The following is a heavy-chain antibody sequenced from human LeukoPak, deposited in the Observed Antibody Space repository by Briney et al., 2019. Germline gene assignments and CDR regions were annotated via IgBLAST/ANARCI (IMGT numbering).Heavy chain of an antibody. D-gene: IGHD1-26*01. J-gene: IGHJ4*02. CDR2: ISYSGYT. CDR1: GGSISSYD. CDR3: ARRSLVGARTFYFDY. V-gene: IGHV4-59*01. Sequence: PSETLSLTCTGSGGSISSYDWSWIRQPPGKGLEWIAFISYSGYTNYNPSLKSRVIISVDTSKNQFSLNLSSVTAADTALYYCARRSLVGARTFYFDYWGPGTLATVSS.